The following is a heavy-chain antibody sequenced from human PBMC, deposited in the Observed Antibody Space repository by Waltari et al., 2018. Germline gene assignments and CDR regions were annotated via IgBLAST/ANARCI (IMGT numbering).Heavy chain of an antibody. D-gene: IGHD6-19*01. J-gene: IGHJ3*02. CDR1: GGTFSSYA. CDR2: IIPIFGTA. V-gene: IGHV1-69*13. CDR3: ARGPAVIAVAGTEAFDI. Sequence: QVQLVQSGAEVKKPGSSVKVSCTASGGTFSSYAISRVRQPPGQGLEWMGGIIPIFGTANYAQKFQGRVTITADESTSTAYMELSSLRSEDTAVYYCARGPAVIAVAGTEAFDIWGQGTMVTVSS.